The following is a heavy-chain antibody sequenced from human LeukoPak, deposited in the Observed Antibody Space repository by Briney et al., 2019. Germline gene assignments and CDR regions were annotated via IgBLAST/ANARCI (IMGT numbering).Heavy chain of an antibody. CDR3: ARDLNWGLTLADAFDI. J-gene: IGHJ3*02. D-gene: IGHD7-27*01. CDR2: IYTSGST. Sequence: KTSETLSLACTDSGGSISSYYWSWIGQPAGKGLERIGRIYTSGSTNYNPSLKSRVTMSVDTSKNQFSLKLGSVTAADTAVYYCARDLNWGLTLADAFDIWGQGTMVTVSS. CDR1: GGSISSYY. V-gene: IGHV4-4*07.